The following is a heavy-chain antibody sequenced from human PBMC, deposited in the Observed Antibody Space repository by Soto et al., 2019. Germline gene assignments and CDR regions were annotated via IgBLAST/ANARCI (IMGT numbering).Heavy chain of an antibody. V-gene: IGHV4-30-2*01. CDR2: IYHSGST. J-gene: IGHJ4*02. D-gene: IGHD2-15*01. Sequence: QLQLQESGSGLVKPSQTLSLTCAVSGGSISSGGYSWSWIRQPPGKGLECIGYIYHSGSTYYNPPLQRRVSISVDRSKNQFSLKLSSVTAADTAMYYCARTPDYWGQGTLVTVSS. CDR3: ARTPDY. CDR1: GGSISSGGYS.